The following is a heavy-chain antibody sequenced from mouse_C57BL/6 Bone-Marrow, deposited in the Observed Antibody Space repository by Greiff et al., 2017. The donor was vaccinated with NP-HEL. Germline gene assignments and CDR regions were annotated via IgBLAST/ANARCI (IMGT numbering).Heavy chain of an antibody. CDR1: GYTFTSYW. CDR3: AKDGTYYGNAGLYYFDY. CDR2: IDPSDSET. J-gene: IGHJ2*01. Sequence: QVQLQQPGAELVRPGSSVRLSCKASGYTFTSYWMHWVKQRPIQGLEWIGNIDPSDSETHYNQKFKDKATLTVDKSSSTAYMQLTTLTSEDSAVCYCAKDGTYYGNAGLYYFDYWGQGTTLTVSS. V-gene: IGHV1-52*01. D-gene: IGHD2-10*01.